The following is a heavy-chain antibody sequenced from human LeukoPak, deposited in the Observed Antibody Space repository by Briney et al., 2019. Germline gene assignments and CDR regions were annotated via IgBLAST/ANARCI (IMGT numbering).Heavy chain of an antibody. CDR2: TYYRSKWYN. D-gene: IGHD6-13*01. J-gene: IGHJ4*02. V-gene: IGHV6-1*01. CDR3: ARDSSSNFDY. CDR1: GDSVSSNSAA. Sequence: SQTLSLTCAISGDSVSSNSAASNWITHSPSRALEWLRRTYYRSKWYNDYAVSVKSRITINPDTSKNQFSLQLNSVTPEDTAVYYCARDSSSNFDYWGQGTLVTVSS.